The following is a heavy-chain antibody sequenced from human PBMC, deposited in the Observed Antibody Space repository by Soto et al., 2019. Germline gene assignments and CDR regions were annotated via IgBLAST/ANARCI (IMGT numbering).Heavy chain of an antibody. CDR2: MNPNSGNT. D-gene: IGHD6-13*01. CDR3: ARGSSISWYYYYYYGMDV. Sequence: DSVKVSCKASGYTFTSYDINWVRQATGQGLEWMGWMNPNSGNTGYAQKFQGRVTMTRNTSISTAYMELSSLRSEDTAVYYCARGSSISWYYYYYYGMDVCGQGPTVTVS. J-gene: IGHJ6*02. CDR1: GYTFTSYD. V-gene: IGHV1-8*01.